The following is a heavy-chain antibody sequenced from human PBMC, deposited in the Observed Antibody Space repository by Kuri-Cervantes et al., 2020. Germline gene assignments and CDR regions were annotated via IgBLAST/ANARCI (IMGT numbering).Heavy chain of an antibody. V-gene: IGHV4-4*02. CDR3: ARAESGYSYGNFDY. D-gene: IGHD5-18*01. J-gene: IGHJ4*02. CDR2: IYHSGST. Sequence: SETLSLTCAVSGGSISSSNWWSWVRQPPGKGLEWIGEIYHSGSTNYNPSLKSRVTISVDTSKNQFSLKLSSVTAADTAVYYCARAESGYSYGNFDYWGQGTLVTVSS. CDR1: GGSISSSNW.